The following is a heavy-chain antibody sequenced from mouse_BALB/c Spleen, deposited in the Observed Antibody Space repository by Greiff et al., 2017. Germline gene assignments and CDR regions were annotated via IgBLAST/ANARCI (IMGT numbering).Heavy chain of an antibody. V-gene: IGHV1-80*01. Sequence: QVQLQQSGAELVRPGSSVKISCKASGYAFSSYWMNWVKQRPGQGLEWIGQIYPGDGDTNYNGKFKGKATLTADKSSSTAYMHLSSLTSEDSAVYFCARGGGDGYFFDYWGQGTTLTVSS. CDR3: ARGGGDGYFFDY. D-gene: IGHD2-3*01. J-gene: IGHJ2*01. CDR1: GYAFSSYW. CDR2: IYPGDGDT.